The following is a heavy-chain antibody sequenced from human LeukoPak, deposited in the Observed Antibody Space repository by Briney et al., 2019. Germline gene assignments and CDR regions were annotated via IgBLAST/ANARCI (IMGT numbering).Heavy chain of an antibody. Sequence: GGALRLSCAAPGFTLRRYRMNWGRQGPGEGVGGVSSISSSSSYIYYADSVKGRFTISRDNAKNSLYLQMNSLRAEDTAVYYCARDQSWEYQLPGYWGQGTLVTVSS. V-gene: IGHV3-21*01. J-gene: IGHJ4*02. CDR2: ISSSSSYI. CDR1: GFTLRRYR. CDR3: ARDQSWEYQLPGY. D-gene: IGHD2-2*01.